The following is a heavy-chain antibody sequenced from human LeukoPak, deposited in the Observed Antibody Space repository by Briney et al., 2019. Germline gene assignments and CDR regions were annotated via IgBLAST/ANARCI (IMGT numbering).Heavy chain of an antibody. D-gene: IGHD6-13*01. CDR1: GGSLNDYY. CDR3: ARDIAAAGPWYFDP. CDR2: INHSGST. J-gene: IGHJ2*01. V-gene: IGHV4-34*01. Sequence: SETLSLTCAVYGGSLNDYYWSWIRQPPGKGLEWIGEINHSGSTNYNPSLKSRVTISVDTSKNQFSLRLSSVTAADTAVYYCARDIAAAGPWYFDPWGRGTLVTVSS.